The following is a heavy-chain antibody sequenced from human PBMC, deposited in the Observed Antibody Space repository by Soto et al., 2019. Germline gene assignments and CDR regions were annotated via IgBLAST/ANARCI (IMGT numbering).Heavy chain of an antibody. CDR2: LIPISDTT. J-gene: IGHJ6*02. CDR1: GGTFSSYA. D-gene: IGHD2-2*01. V-gene: IGHV1-69*01. CDR3: ARSQGSSTSLEIYYYYYYGMDV. Sequence: QVQLVQSGAEVKKPGSSVKVSCKASGGTFSSYAISWVRQAPGQGLEWMGGLIPISDTTNYAQKFQGRVTITADESTSTAYMELSSLRAEDTAVYYCARSQGSSTSLEIYYYYYYGMDVCGQGTTVTVSS.